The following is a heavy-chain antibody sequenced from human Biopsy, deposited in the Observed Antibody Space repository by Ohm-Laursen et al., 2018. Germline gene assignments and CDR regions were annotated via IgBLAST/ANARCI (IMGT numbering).Heavy chain of an antibody. CDR3: ARDTRWSPYHMDV. V-gene: IGHV3-7*03. CDR2: INGDGSGK. D-gene: IGHD4-23*01. J-gene: IGHJ6*02. Sequence: SLRLSCAASGFTFTTTWMTWVRQAPGKGLEWVANINGDGSGKNYLDSVKGRFTISRDNAKNSLYLQMNSLRADDTAVYYCARDTRWSPYHMDVWGQGTTVTVSS. CDR1: GFTFTTTW.